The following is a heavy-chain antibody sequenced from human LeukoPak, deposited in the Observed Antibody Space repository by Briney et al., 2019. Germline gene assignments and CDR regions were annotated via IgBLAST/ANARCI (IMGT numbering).Heavy chain of an antibody. D-gene: IGHD6-13*01. CDR2: IIPILGIA. CDR1: GYTFTGYY. V-gene: IGHV1-69*02. CDR3: ASASRVEYFQH. Sequence: GAPVKVSCKASGYTFTGYYMHWVRQAPGQGLEWMGRIIPILGIANYAQKFQGRVTITADKSTSTAYMELSSLRSEDTAVYYCASASRVEYFQHWGQGTLVTVSS. J-gene: IGHJ1*01.